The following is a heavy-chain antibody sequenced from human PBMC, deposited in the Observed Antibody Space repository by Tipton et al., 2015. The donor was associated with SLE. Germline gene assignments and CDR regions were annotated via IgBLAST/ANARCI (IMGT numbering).Heavy chain of an antibody. V-gene: IGHV4-34*01. D-gene: IGHD3-10*01. CDR2: ITHSGGT. J-gene: IGHJ4*02. CDR3: ARNNYYASGSPFDY. Sequence: TLSLTCAVYGGSFTGQYWIWIRQPPGKGLEWIGEITHSGGTNYNPSLKSRVTVSVDTSKNQFSLKLTSVTAADTAVYFCARNNYYASGSPFDYWGQGVLVTVSS. CDR1: GGSFTGQY.